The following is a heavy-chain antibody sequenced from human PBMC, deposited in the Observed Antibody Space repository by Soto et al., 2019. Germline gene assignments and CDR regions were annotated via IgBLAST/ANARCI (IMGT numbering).Heavy chain of an antibody. CDR1: GGSISSYY. V-gene: IGHV4-59*01. CDR3: ARDHSSGWVNWFDP. J-gene: IGHJ5*02. D-gene: IGHD3-22*01. Sequence: SETLSLTCTVSGGSISSYYWSWIRQPPGKKLEWVGYIYSSGTTNYNPSLKSRVTMSRDTSKNQFSLKLSSVTTADTAVYYCARDHSSGWVNWFDPWGQGTLVTVSS. CDR2: IYSSGTT.